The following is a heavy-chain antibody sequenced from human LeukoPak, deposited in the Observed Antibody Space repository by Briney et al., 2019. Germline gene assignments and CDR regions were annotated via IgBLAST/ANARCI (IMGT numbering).Heavy chain of an antibody. CDR3: ARVRPDFWSGYYFDY. J-gene: IGHJ4*02. CDR2: IYHSGST. V-gene: IGHV4-30-2*01. Sequence: PSETLSLTCAVSGGSISSGGYSWSWIRQPPGKGLEWIGYIYHSGSTYYNPSLKSRVTISVDRSKNQFSLKLSSVTAADTAVYYCARVRPDFWSGYYFDYWGQGTLVTVSS. D-gene: IGHD3-3*01. CDR1: GGSISSGGYS.